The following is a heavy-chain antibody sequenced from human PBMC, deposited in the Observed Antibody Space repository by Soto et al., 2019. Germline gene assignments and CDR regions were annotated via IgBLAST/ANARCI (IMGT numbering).Heavy chain of an antibody. CDR2: ISGSGGTT. Sequence: GGSLRLSCAASGFTFSNYAMNWVRQAPGKGLEWVSAISGSGGTTYYADSVKGRFTISRDNSKNTLYLQMNSLRAEDTAVYYCAKGLGGFGFIDYWGQGTLVTVSS. V-gene: IGHV3-23*01. CDR3: AKGLGGFGFIDY. J-gene: IGHJ4*02. CDR1: GFTFSNYA. D-gene: IGHD3-10*01.